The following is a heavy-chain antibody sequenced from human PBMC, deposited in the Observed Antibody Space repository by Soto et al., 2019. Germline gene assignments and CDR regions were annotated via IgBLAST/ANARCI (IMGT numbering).Heavy chain of an antibody. J-gene: IGHJ5*02. CDR1: GGSFSGYY. CDR3: ARGAQVQYSSSSWWFDP. V-gene: IGHV4-34*01. CDR2: INHSGST. D-gene: IGHD6-6*01. Sequence: QVQLQQWGAGLLKPSETLSLTCAVYGGSFSGYYWSWIRQPPGKGLEWIGEINHSGSTNYNPSLQRRVPISVVMSKIEFSMKLSSVTAADTAVYYCARGAQVQYSSSSWWFDPWGQGTLVTVSS.